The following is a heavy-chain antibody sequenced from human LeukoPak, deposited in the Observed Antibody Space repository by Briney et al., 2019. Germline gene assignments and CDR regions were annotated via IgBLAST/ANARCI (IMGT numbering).Heavy chain of an antibody. J-gene: IGHJ4*02. V-gene: IGHV4-59*01. CDR2: IYYSGST. D-gene: IGHD6-13*01. CDR1: GGSISSYD. CDR3: ARESKSSSFDY. Sequence: SETLSLTCTASGGSISSYDWSWVRQPPGKGLEWVGYIYYSGSTNYNPSRKSGVTISVDTYKNKFSLKLSSVTAADTAVYYCARESKSSSFDYWGQGTLVTVSS.